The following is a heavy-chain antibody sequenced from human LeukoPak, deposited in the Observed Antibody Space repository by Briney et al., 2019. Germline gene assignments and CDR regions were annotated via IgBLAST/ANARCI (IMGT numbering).Heavy chain of an antibody. D-gene: IGHD3-3*01. Sequence: ASVKVSCKAPDYTFTTYGISWVRQAPGQGLEWMGWISAYNGNTNYAQKFQGRVTMTTDTSTSTAYMELRSLRSDDTAVYYCARVGPLRFLEWLLFDYWGQGTLVTVSS. J-gene: IGHJ4*02. CDR1: DYTFTTYG. CDR3: ARVGPLRFLEWLLFDY. CDR2: ISAYNGNT. V-gene: IGHV1-18*01.